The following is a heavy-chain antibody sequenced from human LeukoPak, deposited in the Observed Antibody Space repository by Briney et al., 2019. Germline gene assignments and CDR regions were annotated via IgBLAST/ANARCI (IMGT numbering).Heavy chain of an antibody. D-gene: IGHD3-9*01. Sequence: GGSLRLSCAASGFTFRSFWMHWVRQAPGKGLEYVSAITPNGDNTYYADSVKGRFSISRDNSRNTVDLQMGSLRADDLAVYYCARSPDYHIVNPLAYWGQGALVTVSS. J-gene: IGHJ4*02. CDR2: ITPNGDNT. V-gene: IGHV3-64*02. CDR3: ARSPDYHIVNPLAY. CDR1: GFTFRSFW.